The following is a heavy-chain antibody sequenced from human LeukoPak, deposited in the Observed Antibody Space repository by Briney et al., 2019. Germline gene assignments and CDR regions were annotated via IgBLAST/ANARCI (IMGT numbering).Heavy chain of an antibody. CDR1: GFAFSNYA. CDR3: ARAEFGYSSSWRFDY. CDR2: ISGSGGST. D-gene: IGHD6-13*01. J-gene: IGHJ4*02. V-gene: IGHV3-23*01. Sequence: PGGSLRLSCAASGFAFSNYAMTWVRQAPGKGLEWVSAISGSGGSTYYADSVKGRFTISRDNSKNTLYLQMNSLRAEDTAVYYCARAEFGYSSSWRFDYWGQGTLVTVSS.